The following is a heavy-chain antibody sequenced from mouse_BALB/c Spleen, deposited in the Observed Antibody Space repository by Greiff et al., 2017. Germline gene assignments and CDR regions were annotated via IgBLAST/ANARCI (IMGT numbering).Heavy chain of an antibody. CDR2: IDPANGNT. Sequence: EVQLQQSGAELVKPGASVKLSCTASGFNIKDTYMHWVKQRPEQGLEWIGRIDPANGNTKYDPKFQGKATITADTSSNTAYLQLSSLTSEDTAVYYCARKGVYYGNYYAMDYWGQGTSVTVSS. CDR3: ARKGVYYGNYYAMDY. D-gene: IGHD2-1*01. CDR1: GFNIKDTY. J-gene: IGHJ4*01. V-gene: IGHV14-3*02.